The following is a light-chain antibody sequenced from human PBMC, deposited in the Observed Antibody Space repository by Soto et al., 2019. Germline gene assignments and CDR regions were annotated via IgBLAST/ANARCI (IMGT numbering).Light chain of an antibody. CDR3: QHTTDFT. CDR1: SSSKW. Sequence: DIQMTQSPSTLAASVGDTVTMTCRSSSKWLAWHQKKPGKAPKLLIYDVSNLERGVPPRFSGSTSGVESTLTITGLQPDDLGTYYCQHTTDFTFGQGTKVEIK. V-gene: IGKV1-5*01. CDR2: DVS. J-gene: IGKJ2*01.